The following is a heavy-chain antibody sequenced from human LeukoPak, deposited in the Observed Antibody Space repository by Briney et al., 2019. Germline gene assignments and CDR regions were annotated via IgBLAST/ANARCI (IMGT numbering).Heavy chain of an antibody. J-gene: IGHJ5*02. D-gene: IGHD3-22*01. CDR3: ARRHYDSSGYYSNWFDP. CDR1: GGSISSSSYY. CDR2: SYYSGST. Sequence: SETLSLTCTVSGGSISSSSYYWGWSRQPPGKGLEWIVSSYYSGSTYYNPSLKSLVTISVDTSKNQFSLKLRSVTAADTAVYYCARRHYDSSGYYSNWFDPWGQGTLVTVSS. V-gene: IGHV4-39*01.